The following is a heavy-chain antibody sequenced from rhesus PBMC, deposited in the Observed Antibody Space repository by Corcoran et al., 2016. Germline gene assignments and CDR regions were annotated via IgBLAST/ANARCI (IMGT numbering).Heavy chain of an antibody. CDR3: VKNTGHIGHAYDF. Sequence: QVQLQESGPGLVKPSETLLLTCAVSGVSLNNHWWSWFRQPPGKGMEWIGEISRFSDDSYYNSSLKSRVTISKDVSKNQFYLRMASVSAADTAVYYCVKNTGHIGHAYDFWGQGLRVTVSS. CDR2: ISRFSDDS. D-gene: IGHD2-21*01. CDR1: GVSLNNHW. J-gene: IGHJ4*01. V-gene: IGHV4-80*01.